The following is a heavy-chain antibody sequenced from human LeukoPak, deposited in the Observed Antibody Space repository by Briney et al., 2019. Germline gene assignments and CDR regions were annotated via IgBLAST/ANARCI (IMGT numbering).Heavy chain of an antibody. Sequence: GGSLRLSCAASGFTFSIYAMNWVRQAPGKGLEWISYISSSSTTIYYADSVKGRFTISRDDAKNLLFLQMNNLRDKDTAVYYCVYNWFDPWGQGTLVAVSS. V-gene: IGHV3-48*02. J-gene: IGHJ5*02. CDR3: VYNWFDP. CDR1: GFTFSIYA. CDR2: ISSSSTTI.